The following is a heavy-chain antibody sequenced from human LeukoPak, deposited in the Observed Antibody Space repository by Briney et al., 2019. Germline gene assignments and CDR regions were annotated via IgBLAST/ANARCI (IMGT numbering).Heavy chain of an antibody. D-gene: IGHD5-12*01. J-gene: IGHJ4*02. Sequence: PSETLSLTCIVSGGSISGYYWSWIRQPPGKGLEWIGYIYYTGTTNYNPSLKSRITISADTSKNQFSLKLSSVTAADTAVYYCARSRSRGYSGGFDYWGQGTLVTVSS. CDR1: GGSISGYY. CDR2: IYYTGTT. V-gene: IGHV4-59*01. CDR3: ARSRSRGYSGGFDY.